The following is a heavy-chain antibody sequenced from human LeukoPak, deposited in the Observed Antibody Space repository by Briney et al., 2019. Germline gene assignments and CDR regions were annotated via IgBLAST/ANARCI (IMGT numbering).Heavy chain of an antibody. D-gene: IGHD4-11*01. Sequence: PSETLSLTCTVSGASIITTNYYWGWIRQPPGKGLEWIGSISYSGNAYYNPSLRSQLSISMDASKNQFSLKVRSVTAADTAVYYCARNLGQTWGTVTTDLWYFDHWGQGTLVPVSS. V-gene: IGHV4-39*01. CDR1: GASIITTNYY. J-gene: IGHJ4*02. CDR2: ISYSGNA. CDR3: ARNLGQTWGTVTTDLWYFDH.